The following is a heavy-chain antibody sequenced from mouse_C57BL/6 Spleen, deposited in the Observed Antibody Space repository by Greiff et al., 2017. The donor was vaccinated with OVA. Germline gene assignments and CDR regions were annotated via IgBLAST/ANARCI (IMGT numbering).Heavy chain of an antibody. CDR2: ISNGGGST. J-gene: IGHJ2*01. D-gene: IGHD6-2*01. CDR1: GFTFSDYY. CDR3: ARGGLLCYFAY. V-gene: IGHV5-12*01. Sequence: EVKLQESGGGLVQPGGSLKLSCAASGFTFSDYYMYWVRQTPEKRLEWVAYISNGGGSTYYPDTVKGRFTISRDNAKNTLYLQMSRLKSEDTAMYYCARGGLLCYFAYWGQGTTLTVSS.